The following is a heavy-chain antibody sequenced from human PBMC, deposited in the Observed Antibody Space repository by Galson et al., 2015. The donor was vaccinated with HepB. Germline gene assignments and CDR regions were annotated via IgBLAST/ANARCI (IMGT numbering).Heavy chain of an antibody. V-gene: IGHV3-23*01. Sequence: SLRLSCAASGFTFRSYAMSWVRQAPGKGLEWVSAISGSDGSTYYADSVKGRFTISRDNSKNTLYLQMNSLRGEDTALYYCAKGKLYSTGWYDASDVWGQGTMVTVSS. D-gene: IGHD6-19*01. CDR3: AKGKLYSTGWYDASDV. J-gene: IGHJ3*01. CDR2: ISGSDGST. CDR1: GFTFRSYA.